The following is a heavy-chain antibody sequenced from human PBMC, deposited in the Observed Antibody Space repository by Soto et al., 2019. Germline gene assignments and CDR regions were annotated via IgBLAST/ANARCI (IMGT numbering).Heavy chain of an antibody. D-gene: IGHD3-10*01. CDR1: GFTFSSYA. V-gene: IGHV3-23*01. J-gene: IGHJ6*03. CDR2: ISGSGGST. CDR3: AKSGITMVRGVSYYMDV. Sequence: GGSLRLSCAASGFTFSSYAMSWVRQAPGKGLEWVSAISGSGGSTYYADSVKGRFTISRDNSKNTLYLQMNSLRAEDTAVYYCAKSGITMVRGVSYYMDVWGKGTTVTVSS.